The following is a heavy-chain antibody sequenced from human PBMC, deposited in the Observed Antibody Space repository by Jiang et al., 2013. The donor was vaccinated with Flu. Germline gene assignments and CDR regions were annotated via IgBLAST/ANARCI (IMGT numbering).Heavy chain of an antibody. J-gene: IGHJ3*02. V-gene: IGHV4-59*01. CDR1: GGSISTYY. Sequence: GLVKPSETLSLTCTISGGSISTYYWSWIRQSPGKGLEWIGYIHHTGSTGYNPSLRSRVTMSLDTSRTQFSLHLTSVTVADTAVYHCARDFDYDSDYSDAFDIWGRGTMVTVSS. D-gene: IGHD3-22*01. CDR3: ARDFDYDSDYSDAFDI. CDR2: IHHTGST.